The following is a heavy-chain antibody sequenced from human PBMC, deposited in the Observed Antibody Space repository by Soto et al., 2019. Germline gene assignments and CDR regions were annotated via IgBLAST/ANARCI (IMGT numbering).Heavy chain of an antibody. CDR1: GFTFSNYE. D-gene: IGHD3-9*01. Sequence: EFQLVESGGGLVQPGGSLRLSCTVSGFTFSNYEMTWVRQAPGKGLEWISYISPSGKFIYYADSVKGRFTISRDNAKNSLYLHMNSLRAVDTAFYFCASPVLTGYHYYFAYWGQGTLVTVSS. V-gene: IGHV3-48*03. CDR2: ISPSGKFI. J-gene: IGHJ4*02. CDR3: ASPVLTGYHYYFAY.